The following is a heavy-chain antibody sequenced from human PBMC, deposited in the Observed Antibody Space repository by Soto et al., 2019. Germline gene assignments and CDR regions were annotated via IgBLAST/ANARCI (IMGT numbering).Heavy chain of an antibody. J-gene: IGHJ4*02. CDR3: AKDLNERGRFLEWLLGEAFDY. D-gene: IGHD3-3*01. Sequence: EVQLLESGGGLVQPGGSLRLSCAASGFTFSSYAMSWVRQAPGKGLEWVSAISGSGGSTYYADSVKGRFTISRDNSKNTLYLQTNSLGAVEAAVYYGAKDLNERGRFLEWLLGEAFDYWGQGTLVTVSS. CDR2: ISGSGGST. CDR1: GFTFSSYA. V-gene: IGHV3-23*01.